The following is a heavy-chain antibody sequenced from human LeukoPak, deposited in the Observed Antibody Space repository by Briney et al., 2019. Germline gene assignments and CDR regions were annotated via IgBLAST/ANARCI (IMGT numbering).Heavy chain of an antibody. V-gene: IGHV1-46*01. CDR2: INPSGGST. CDR3: ARRWLYYFDY. Sequence: GASVKVSCKASGYTFTGYYMHWVRQAPGQGLEWMGWINPSGGSTSYAQKFQGRVTMTRDMSTSTVYMELSSLRSEDTAVYYCARRWLYYFDYWGQGTLVTVSS. D-gene: IGHD2-15*01. CDR1: GYTFTGYY. J-gene: IGHJ4*02.